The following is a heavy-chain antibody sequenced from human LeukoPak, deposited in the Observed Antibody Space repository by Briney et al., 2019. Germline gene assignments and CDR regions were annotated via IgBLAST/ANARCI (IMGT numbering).Heavy chain of an antibody. J-gene: IGHJ4*02. CDR1: GYTFTGYY. CDR2: INPNSGGT. CDR3: ATLVVTAMYYFDY. D-gene: IGHD2-21*02. Sequence: ASVKVSCKASGYTFTGYYMHWVRQAPGQGPEWMGWINPNSGGTNYAQKFQGRVTMTRDTSISTAYMELSRLRSDDTAVYYCATLVVTAMYYFDYWGQGTLVTVSS. V-gene: IGHV1-2*02.